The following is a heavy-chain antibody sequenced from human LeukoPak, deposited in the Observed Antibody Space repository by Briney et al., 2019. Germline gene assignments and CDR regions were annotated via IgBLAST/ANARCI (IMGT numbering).Heavy chain of an antibody. D-gene: IGHD3-16*02. CDR1: GGSFSGYY. V-gene: IGHV4-34*01. CDR2: INHSGST. J-gene: IGHJ4*02. Sequence: PSETLSLTCAVYGGSFSGYYWSWIRQPPGKGLEWIGEINHSGSTNYNPSLKSRVTISVDTSKNQFSLKLSSVTAADTAVYYCARVQGYDYVWGSYRPYRGYFDYWGQGTLVTVSS. CDR3: ARVQGYDYVWGSYRPYRGYFDY.